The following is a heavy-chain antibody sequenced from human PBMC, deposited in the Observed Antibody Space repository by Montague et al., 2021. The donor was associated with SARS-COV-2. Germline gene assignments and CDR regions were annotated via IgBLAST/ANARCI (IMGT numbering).Heavy chain of an antibody. CDR2: ICDGGAV. CDR3: VRDHPYGGPRGAYDI. CDR1: GGSITGYY. V-gene: IGHV4-59*01. J-gene: IGHJ3*02. Sequence: SETLSLTCTVSGGSITGYYWSWLRRSPGKGLEWIAYICDGGAVNYNPSLGSRVTISTDTSKNQLSLKVNSVTAADTAVYYRVRDHPYGGPRGAYDIWGQGTVVTVSS. D-gene: IGHD4-23*01.